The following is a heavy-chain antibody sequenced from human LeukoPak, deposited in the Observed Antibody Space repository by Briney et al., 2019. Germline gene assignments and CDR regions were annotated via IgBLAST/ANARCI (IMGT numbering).Heavy chain of an antibody. CDR3: AKERAGSSSSWAPTDH. J-gene: IGHJ4*02. CDR2: ISGSGGST. V-gene: IGHV3-23*01. Sequence: GGSLRLSCAASGFTFSSYAMSWVRQAPGKGLEWVSAISGSGGSTYYADSVKGRFTISRDNSKSTLYLQMNSLRAEDTAVYYCAKERAGSSSSWAPTDHWGQGTLVTVSS. CDR1: GFTFSSYA. D-gene: IGHD6-13*01.